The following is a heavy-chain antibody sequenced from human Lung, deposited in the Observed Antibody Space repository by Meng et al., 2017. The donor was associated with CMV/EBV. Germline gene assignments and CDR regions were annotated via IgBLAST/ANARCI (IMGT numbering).Heavy chain of an antibody. CDR1: SV. J-gene: IGHJ6*02. CDR3: ARSRVLSTSTSRPPTYGMDV. D-gene: IGHD2/OR15-2a*01. CDR2: VIPMVGRT. V-gene: IGHV1-69*06. Sequence: SVISWVRQAPGQGLEWMGGVIPMVGRTNYGQKFQGRGTITADKSATTAHMELHSLKSEDTAVYYCARSRVLSTSTSRPPTYGMDVWGQGTTVTVSS.